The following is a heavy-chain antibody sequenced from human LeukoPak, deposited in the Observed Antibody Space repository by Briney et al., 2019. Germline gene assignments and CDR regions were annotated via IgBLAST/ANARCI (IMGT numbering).Heavy chain of an antibody. V-gene: IGHV4-38-2*01. CDR1: GHPINSAYY. CDR2: LYHPDST. Sequence: SETLSLTCAVSGHPINSAYYCVWIRQPPGKGLEWIGSLYHPDSTYYSPSLESRVTMSVDTSRNQFSLKLSFVTAADTAVYYRARQFDSYFYYYLDVWGTGTTVTVSS. J-gene: IGHJ6*03. D-gene: IGHD3-10*01. CDR3: ARQFDSYFYYYLDV.